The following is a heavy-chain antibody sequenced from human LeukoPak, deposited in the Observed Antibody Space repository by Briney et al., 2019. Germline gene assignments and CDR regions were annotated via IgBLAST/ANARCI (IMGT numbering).Heavy chain of an antibody. J-gene: IGHJ5*02. CDR3: ARDLDYGGRCKFDL. V-gene: IGHV3-74*01. D-gene: IGHD4-23*01. Sequence: PGGSVRLSCAASGFTFSNYWMHWVRQAPGKGLVWVSRINSDGSDTNYADSVKGRFTISRDNARNTLDLQMNSLRAEDTAVYYCARDLDYGGRCKFDLWGQGTLVTVSS. CDR1: GFTFSNYW. CDR2: INSDGSDT.